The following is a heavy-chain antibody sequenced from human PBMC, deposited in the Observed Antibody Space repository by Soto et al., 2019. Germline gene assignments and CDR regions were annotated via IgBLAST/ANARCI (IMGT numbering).Heavy chain of an antibody. CDR2: VYYSGGT. V-gene: IGHV4-39*01. D-gene: IGHD3-9*01. CDR1: GGSVSSSSYY. CDR3: GRLEGLATISYYFDY. J-gene: IGHJ4*02. Sequence: SETLSLTCTVSGGSVSSSSYYWGWARQPPGKGLEWIGSVYYSGGTYYNPSLESRVTISVDKSKNQFSLKLMSLSAADTAVYYCGRLEGLATISYYFDYWGQGALVTVSS.